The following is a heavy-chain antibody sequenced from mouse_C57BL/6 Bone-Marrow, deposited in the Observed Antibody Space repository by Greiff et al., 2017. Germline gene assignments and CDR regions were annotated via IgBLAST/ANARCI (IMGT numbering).Heavy chain of an antibody. V-gene: IGHV1-81*01. D-gene: IGHD1-1*01. Sequence: QVHVKQSGAELARPGASVKLSCKASGYTFTSYGISWVKQRTGQGLEWIGEIYPRSGNTYYNEKFKGKATLTADKSSSTAYMELRSLTSEDSAVSFCARPYGSSYNYLGQGTTLTVSS. J-gene: IGHJ2*01. CDR1: GYTFTSYG. CDR2: IYPRSGNT. CDR3: ARPYGSSYNY.